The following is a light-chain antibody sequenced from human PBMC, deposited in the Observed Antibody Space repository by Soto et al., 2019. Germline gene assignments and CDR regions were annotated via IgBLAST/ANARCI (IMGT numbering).Light chain of an antibody. CDR3: RSYAGSRV. J-gene: IGLJ3*02. CDR1: SSDVGSYNL. Sequence: QSALTQPASVSGSPGQSITISCTGTSSDVGSYNLVSWYQQHPGKAPKLMIYEGSKRPSGVSNRFSGSKSGNTASLTISGLQAEDEADYYCRSYAGSRVFGGGTKLTVL. CDR2: EGS. V-gene: IGLV2-23*01.